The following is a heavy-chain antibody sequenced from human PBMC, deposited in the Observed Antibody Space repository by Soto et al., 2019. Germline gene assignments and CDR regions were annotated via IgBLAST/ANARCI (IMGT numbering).Heavy chain of an antibody. D-gene: IGHD1-26*01. J-gene: IGHJ6*02. CDR3: AKAIVGATYNYYYYGMDV. CDR2: ISYDGSNK. CDR1: GFTFSSYG. V-gene: IGHV3-30*18. Sequence: GGSLRLSCAASGFTFSSYGMHWVRQAPGKGLEWVAVISYDGSNKYYADSVKGRFTISRDNSKNTLYLQMNSLRAEDTAVYYCAKAIVGATYNYYYYGMDVWGQGTTVTVSS.